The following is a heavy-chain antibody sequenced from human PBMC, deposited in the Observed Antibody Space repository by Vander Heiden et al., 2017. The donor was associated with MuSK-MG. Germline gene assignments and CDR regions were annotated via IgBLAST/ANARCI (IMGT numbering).Heavy chain of an antibody. CDR2: IGYDGTDK. CDR1: RVHFRNYV. CDR3: ARPDTRDYYDSSGYYGAFDI. V-gene: IGHV3-33*01. Sequence: QVQLAEPGGGVVQPGRSLRLTSPAARVHFRNYVKHWVRQATGKGRECVAVIGYDGTDKYYADSVKGRFTISRDDSKNTLYLQMNSLRAEDTAGYYCARPDTRDYYDSSGYYGAFDIWGQGTMVTVSS. J-gene: IGHJ3*02. D-gene: IGHD3-22*01.